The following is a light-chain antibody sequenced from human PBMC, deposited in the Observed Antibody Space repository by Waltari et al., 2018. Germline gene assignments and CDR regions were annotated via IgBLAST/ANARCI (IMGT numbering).Light chain of an antibody. CDR1: SSDGGGYNY. V-gene: IGLV2-14*01. Sequence: QSALTQPASVSGSPGQSITISCTGTSSDGGGYNYVSWYQQHPGKAPKLMIYEVSNRLSGVSNGFSCSKAGNTASLTISGLQAEDEADYYCSSYTSSSTLVVFGGGTKLTVL. CDR3: SSYTSSSTLVV. J-gene: IGLJ2*01. CDR2: EVS.